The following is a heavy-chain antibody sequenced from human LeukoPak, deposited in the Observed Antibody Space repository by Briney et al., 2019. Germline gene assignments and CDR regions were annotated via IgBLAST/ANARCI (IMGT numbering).Heavy chain of an antibody. CDR1: GGSISSYY. D-gene: IGHD6-6*01. Sequence: PSETLSLTCTVSGGSISSYYWSWIRQPPGKGLEWNGYIYYSGSTNYNPSLKSRVTISVDTSKNQFSLKLSSVTAADTAVYYCASTYSSSTGNWFDPWGQGTLVTVSS. CDR3: ASTYSSSTGNWFDP. J-gene: IGHJ5*02. V-gene: IGHV4-59*01. CDR2: IYYSGST.